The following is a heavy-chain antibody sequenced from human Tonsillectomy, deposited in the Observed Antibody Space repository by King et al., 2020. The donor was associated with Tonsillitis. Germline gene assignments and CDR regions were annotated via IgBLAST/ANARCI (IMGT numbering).Heavy chain of an antibody. CDR3: ASTAPPYYYYYRDV. J-gene: IGHJ6*03. CDR1: GGSISSAGYY. CDR2: ISYSGSA. Sequence: QLQESGPGLVKPSQTLSLTCTVSGGSISSAGYYWSWIRQHPGKGLEWIGYISYSGSAYYNPSLKSRVTISVDTSKNQFSLKLNSVTAADTAVYYCASTAPPYYYYYRDVWGNGTTVTVAS. D-gene: IGHD4-17*01. V-gene: IGHV4-31*03.